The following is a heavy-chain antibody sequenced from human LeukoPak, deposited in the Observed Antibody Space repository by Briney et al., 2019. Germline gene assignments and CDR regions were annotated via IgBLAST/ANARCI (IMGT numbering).Heavy chain of an antibody. CDR3: AKGRRDGYNYPFFDS. J-gene: IGHJ4*02. Sequence: PGGSLRLSCAASGFTFRNSVMSWVRQAPGKGLEWVSNIIGNSVSTYYADFVKGRFTISRDNSNNTLFLQMNSLSADDTAIYFCAKGRRDGYNYPFFDSWGQGAWVVVSS. V-gene: IGHV3-23*01. CDR1: GFTFRNSV. D-gene: IGHD5-24*01. CDR2: IIGNSVST.